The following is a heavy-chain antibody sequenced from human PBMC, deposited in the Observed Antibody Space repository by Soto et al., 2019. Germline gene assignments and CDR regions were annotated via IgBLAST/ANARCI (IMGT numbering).Heavy chain of an antibody. CDR2: ISGSGGTT. J-gene: IGHJ5*02. CDR1: GFTFSGNA. V-gene: IGHV3-23*01. D-gene: IGHD1-1*01. Sequence: LRLSCAASGFTFSGNAMSWVRQAPGKGLEWVSSISGSGGTTYYADSVKGRFTISRDNSKNTLYLQMNSLRADDTAIYYCAKDRSSAGTTVRFDPWGQGTLVTVSS. CDR3: AKDRSSAGTTVRFDP.